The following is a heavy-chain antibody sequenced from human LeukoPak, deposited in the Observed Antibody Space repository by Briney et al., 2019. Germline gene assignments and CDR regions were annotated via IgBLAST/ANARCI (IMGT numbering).Heavy chain of an antibody. J-gene: IGHJ4*02. CDR2: ISYDGSNK. Sequence: GGSLRLSCAASGFTFSSYAMSWVRQAPGKGLEWVAFISYDGSNKYYADSVRGRFTISRDNSKNTLYLQMNSLRAEDTAVYYCAKVRSSGWYYFDYWGQGTLVTVSS. D-gene: IGHD6-19*01. V-gene: IGHV3-30*18. CDR1: GFTFSSYA. CDR3: AKVRSSGWYYFDY.